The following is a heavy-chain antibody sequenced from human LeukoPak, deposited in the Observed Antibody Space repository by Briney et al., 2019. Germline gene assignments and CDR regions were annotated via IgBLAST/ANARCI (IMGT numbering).Heavy chain of an antibody. CDR1: GFTFDDYA. CDR2: FSGSGGTT. V-gene: IGHV3-23*01. D-gene: IGHD2-8*01. CDR3: ANGNRCTSPNCLGYYYFYMDV. J-gene: IGHJ6*03. Sequence: GGSLRLSCAASGFTFDDYAMLWVRQAPGKGLEWVSGFSGSGGTTYYADSVKGRFTISRDNSKNTLYLQMNSLRAEDTAVYYCANGNRCTSPNCLGYYYFYMDVWGKGTTVTVSS.